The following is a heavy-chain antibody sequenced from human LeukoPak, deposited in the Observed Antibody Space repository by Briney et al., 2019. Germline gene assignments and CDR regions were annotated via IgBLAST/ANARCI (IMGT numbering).Heavy chain of an antibody. Sequence: PSETLSLTCTVSGGSISSSSYYWGWIRQPPGKGLEWIGSIYYSGSTYYNPSLKSRVTISVDTSKNQFSLKLSSVTAAHPAVYYCARHGPAARPPPYYYYYMDVWGKGTPVTVSS. CDR2: IYYSGST. D-gene: IGHD2-2*01. CDR1: GGSISSSSYY. V-gene: IGHV4-39*01. J-gene: IGHJ6*03. CDR3: ARHGPAARPPPYYYYYMDV.